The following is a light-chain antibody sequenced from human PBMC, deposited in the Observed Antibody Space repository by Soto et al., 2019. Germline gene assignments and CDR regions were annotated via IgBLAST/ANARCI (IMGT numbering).Light chain of an antibody. J-gene: IGKJ5*01. V-gene: IGKV1D-12*01. Sequence: GDRVTITCRASQSISGWLAWYQQKPGKAPKLLIYAASSLQSGVPSRFSGSASGTYFTLTISSLQPEDFATYYCQQASSFPLTFGQGTRLEIK. CDR3: QQASSFPLT. CDR2: AAS. CDR1: QSISGW.